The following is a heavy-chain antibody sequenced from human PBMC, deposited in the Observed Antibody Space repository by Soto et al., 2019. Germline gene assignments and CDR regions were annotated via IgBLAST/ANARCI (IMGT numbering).Heavy chain of an antibody. CDR1: GFTFISYS. J-gene: IGHJ4*02. Sequence: GGSLRLSCAASGFTFISYSMNWVRQAPGKGLEWVSSISSSSSYIYYADSVKGRFTISRDNAKNSLYLQMNSLRAEDTAVYYCARDSVEMATSFDYWGQGTLVTVSS. CDR2: ISSSSSYI. V-gene: IGHV3-21*01. D-gene: IGHD5-12*01. CDR3: ARDSVEMATSFDY.